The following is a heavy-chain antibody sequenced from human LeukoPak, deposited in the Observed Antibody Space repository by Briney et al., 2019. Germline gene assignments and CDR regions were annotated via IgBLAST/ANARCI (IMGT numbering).Heavy chain of an antibody. D-gene: IGHD3-10*01. CDR3: ARCPGDPGPLYYFDY. J-gene: IGHJ4*02. CDR2: IYYSGST. CDR1: GGSISSYY. Sequence: PSETLSLTCTDSGGSISSYYWSWIRQPPGKGLEWIGYIYYSGSTNYNPPLKSRVTISVDTSKNQFSPKLSSVTAADTAVYYCARCPGDPGPLYYFDYWGQGTLVTVSS. V-gene: IGHV4-59*01.